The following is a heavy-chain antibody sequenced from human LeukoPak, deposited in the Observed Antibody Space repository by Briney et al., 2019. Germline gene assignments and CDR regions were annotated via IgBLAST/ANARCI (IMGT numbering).Heavy chain of an antibody. V-gene: IGHV4-30-2*01. Sequence: PSQTLSLTCTVSGGSISSGGYYWSWIRQPPGKGLEWIRYIYHSGSTYYNPSLKSRVTISVDRSKNQFSLKLSSVTAADTAVYYCAIHLGPFRGVDAFDIWGQGTMVTVSS. CDR3: AIHLGPFRGVDAFDI. CDR1: GGSISSGGYY. CDR2: IYHSGST. D-gene: IGHD5-18*01. J-gene: IGHJ3*02.